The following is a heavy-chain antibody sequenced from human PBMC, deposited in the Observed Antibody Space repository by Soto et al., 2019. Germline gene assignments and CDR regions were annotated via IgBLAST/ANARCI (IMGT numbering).Heavy chain of an antibody. D-gene: IGHD3-3*01. J-gene: IGHJ4*02. CDR1: GFTFSTYA. CDR2: LCGNGEAI. Sequence: EVQLVESGGDVVQPGGSLRLSCVASGFTFSTYAMSWVRQAPGQGLEWLSGLCGNGEAISYADSVKGRFTISRDNLRNTLYLQMNSLRSDDTAIYYGVKDRQPDGFWPFDHWGRGSLIIVSS. V-gene: IGHV3-23*04. CDR3: VKDRQPDGFWPFDH.